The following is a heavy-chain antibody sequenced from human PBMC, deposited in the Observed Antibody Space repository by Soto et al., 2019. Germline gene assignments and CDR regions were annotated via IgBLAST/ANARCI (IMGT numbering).Heavy chain of an antibody. D-gene: IGHD3-10*01. CDR2: IYTSGST. CDR1: GGSISSYY. Sequence: PSETLSLPCTVSGGSISSYYWSWIRQPAGKGLEWIGRIYTSGSTNYNPSLKSRVTMSVDTSKNQFSQKLSFVTAADTAVYYCASGRGSYYSSYGMDVWGQGTTVTVSS. J-gene: IGHJ6*02. CDR3: ASGRGSYYSSYGMDV. V-gene: IGHV4-4*07.